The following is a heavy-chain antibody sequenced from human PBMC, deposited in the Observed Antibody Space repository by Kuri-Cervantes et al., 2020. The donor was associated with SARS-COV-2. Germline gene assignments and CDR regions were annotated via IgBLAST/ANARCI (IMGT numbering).Heavy chain of an antibody. CDR2: IYHSGST. D-gene: IGHD2-15*01. CDR3: ARLSCSGGSCLWAFDI. Sequence: SETLSLTCAVSGGSISSSNWWSWVRQPPGKGLEWIGEIYHSGSTNYNPSLKSLVTISVGTSKNQFSLKLSSVTAADTAVYYCARLSCSGGSCLWAFDIWGQGTMVTVSS. J-gene: IGHJ3*02. V-gene: IGHV4-4*02. CDR1: GGSISSSNW.